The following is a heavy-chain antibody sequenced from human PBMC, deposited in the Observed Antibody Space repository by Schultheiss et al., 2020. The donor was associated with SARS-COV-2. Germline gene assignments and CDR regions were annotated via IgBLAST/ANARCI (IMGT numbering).Heavy chain of an antibody. Sequence: GGSLRLSCAASGFTFSSYSMNWVRQAPGKGLEWVSSISSSSSYIYYADSVKGRFTISRDNAKNSLYLQMNSLRAEDTAVYYCARAAPSSMIVVVIGYFDYWGQGTLVTVSS. CDR3: ARAAPSSMIVVVIGYFDY. V-gene: IGHV3-21*01. J-gene: IGHJ4*02. D-gene: IGHD3-22*01. CDR1: GFTFSSYS. CDR2: ISSSSSYI.